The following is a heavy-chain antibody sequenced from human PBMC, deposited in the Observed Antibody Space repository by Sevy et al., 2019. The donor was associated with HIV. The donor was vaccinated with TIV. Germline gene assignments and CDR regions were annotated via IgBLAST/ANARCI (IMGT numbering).Heavy chain of an antibody. Sequence: GGSLRLSCVASGFNFRNFWMSWVRQAPGKGLECVADIKHDGSEAYYVDSVKGRFTISRDNAKNSLYLQMNSLRDEDTAMYFCVRDKEVGASILDAWGHGTPVTVS. J-gene: IGHJ5*01. CDR2: IKHDGSEA. D-gene: IGHD1-26*01. CDR1: GFNFRNFW. V-gene: IGHV3-7*03. CDR3: VRDKEVGASILDA.